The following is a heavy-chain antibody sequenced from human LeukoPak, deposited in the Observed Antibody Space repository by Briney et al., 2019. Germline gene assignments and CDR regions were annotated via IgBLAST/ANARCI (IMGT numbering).Heavy chain of an antibody. J-gene: IGHJ6*02. Sequence: GGSLRLSCAASGFTFDDYAMHWVRQAPGRGLEWVSAISGSGGSTYYADSVKGRFTISRDNSKNTLYLQMNSLRAEDTAVYYCAKVVEGVLWFGELGGMDVWGQGTTVTVSS. CDR1: GFTFDDYA. CDR2: ISGSGGST. CDR3: AKVVEGVLWFGELGGMDV. V-gene: IGHV3-23*01. D-gene: IGHD3-10*01.